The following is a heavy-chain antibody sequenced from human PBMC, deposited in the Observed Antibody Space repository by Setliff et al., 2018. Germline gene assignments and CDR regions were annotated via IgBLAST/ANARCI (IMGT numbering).Heavy chain of an antibody. V-gene: IGHV4-4*07. CDR3: AREQWLDPPGYYYMDV. CDR1: GGSISSYY. D-gene: IGHD6-19*01. J-gene: IGHJ6*03. Sequence: SETLSLTCTVSGGSISSYYWSWIRQPAGKGLEWIGHIYIGGSANYNPSLKSRVTMSIDTSKNQFSLRLNSVTAADMAVYYCAREQWLDPPGYYYMDVWAKGTTVTVSS. CDR2: IYIGGSA.